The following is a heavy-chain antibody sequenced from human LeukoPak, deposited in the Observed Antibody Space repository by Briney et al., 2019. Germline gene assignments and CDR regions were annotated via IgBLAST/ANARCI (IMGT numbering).Heavy chain of an antibody. Sequence: ASVKVSCKASGGTFSSYAISWVRQAPGQGLEWMGGIIPIFGTANYAQKFQGRVTITADESTSTAYMELSSLRSEDTAMYYCARALRPKWFGELFAGYFDYWGQGTLVTVSS. J-gene: IGHJ4*02. CDR1: GGTFSSYA. CDR3: ARALRPKWFGELFAGYFDY. D-gene: IGHD3-10*01. CDR2: IIPIFGTA. V-gene: IGHV1-69*13.